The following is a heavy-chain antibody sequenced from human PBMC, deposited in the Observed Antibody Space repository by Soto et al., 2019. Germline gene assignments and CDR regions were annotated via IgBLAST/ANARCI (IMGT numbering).Heavy chain of an antibody. CDR2: ISSSSSTI. CDR1: GFTFSSYS. Sequence: QPGGSLRLSCAASGFTFSSYSMNWVRQAPGKGLEWVSYISSSSSTIYYADSVKGRFTISRDNAKNSLYLQMNSLRAEDTAVYYCAGQGGSRLNWFDPWGQGTLVTVSS. D-gene: IGHD6-13*01. V-gene: IGHV3-48*01. CDR3: AGQGGSRLNWFDP. J-gene: IGHJ5*02.